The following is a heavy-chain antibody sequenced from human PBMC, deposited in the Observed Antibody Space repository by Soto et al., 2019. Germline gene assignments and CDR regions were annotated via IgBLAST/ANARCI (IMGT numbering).Heavy chain of an antibody. Sequence: EVQLLESGGGLVQPGGSLRLSCEASGFSFSSNDMSWVRQTPGKGLEWVSTLSGSNGNTWYADSVKGRFTVCRDASKNTLFYEMKSLRAEGTAVYYCAKWGWLEYGGQGTLVTVSA. CDR3: AKWGWLEY. V-gene: IGHV3-23*01. J-gene: IGHJ1*01. CDR1: GFSFSSND. D-gene: IGHD2-15*01. CDR2: LSGSNGNT.